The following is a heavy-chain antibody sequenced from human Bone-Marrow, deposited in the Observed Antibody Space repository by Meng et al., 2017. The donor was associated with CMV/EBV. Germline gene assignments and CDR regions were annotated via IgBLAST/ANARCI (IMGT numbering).Heavy chain of an antibody. CDR1: GFTFSSYA. CDR3: AKDLWLDY. CDR2: ISSGGDYK. D-gene: IGHD6-19*01. J-gene: IGHJ4*02. V-gene: IGHV3-21*01. Sequence: GGSLRLSCAASGFTFSSYAMSWVRQAPGEGLEWVACISSGGDYKYYAASVKGRFTISRDNARDSLYLQINNLRAEDTAVYYCAKDLWLDYWGQGTLVTVSS.